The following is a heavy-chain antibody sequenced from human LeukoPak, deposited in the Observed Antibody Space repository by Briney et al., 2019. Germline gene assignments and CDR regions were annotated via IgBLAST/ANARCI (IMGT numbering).Heavy chain of an antibody. J-gene: IGHJ4*02. CDR2: IYPGDSDT. V-gene: IGHV5-51*01. CDR1: GYSFTSYW. D-gene: IGHD2-2*01. Sequence: GESLKISCKGSGYSFTSYWIGWVRPMPGKGLEWMGIIYPGDSDTRYSPSFQGQVTISADKSISTAYLQWSSLKASDTAMYYCARHRGGDCSSASCYGGGDYWGQGTLVTVSS. CDR3: ARHRGGDCSSASCYGGGDY.